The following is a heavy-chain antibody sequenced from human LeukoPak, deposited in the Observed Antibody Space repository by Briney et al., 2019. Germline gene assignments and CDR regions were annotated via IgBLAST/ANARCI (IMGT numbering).Heavy chain of an antibody. Sequence: GGSLRLSCAASGFTFSSYNMNWVRQAPGKGLEWVANIKQDGSEKYYVDSVKGRFTISRDNAKNSLYLQMNSLRAEDTAVYYCARDTLPYSGSYSDAFDIWGQGTMVTVSS. J-gene: IGHJ3*02. CDR3: ARDTLPYSGSYSDAFDI. V-gene: IGHV3-7*01. CDR2: IKQDGSEK. D-gene: IGHD1-26*01. CDR1: GFTFSSYN.